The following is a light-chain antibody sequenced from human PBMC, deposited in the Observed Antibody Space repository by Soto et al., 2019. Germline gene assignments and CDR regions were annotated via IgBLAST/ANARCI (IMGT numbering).Light chain of an antibody. J-gene: IGKJ4*01. Sequence: DIQMTQSPSSLSASVGDRVTIACQSSHDASRNLNWFQQKPGKAPKLLIYDASNLARGVASRFSASGSRTDFTFTISSLQPEDVATYYCQQYPSMLSFGGGTEIELK. V-gene: IGKV1-33*01. CDR2: DAS. CDR1: HDASRN. CDR3: QQYPSMLS.